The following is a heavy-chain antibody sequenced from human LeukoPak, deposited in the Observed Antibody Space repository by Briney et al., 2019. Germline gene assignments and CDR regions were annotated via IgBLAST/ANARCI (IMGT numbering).Heavy chain of an antibody. CDR2: MNPNSGNT. V-gene: IGHV1-8*03. CDR3: ARVSPPDY. CDR1: GYTFTGYY. Sequence: GASVKVSCKASGYTFTGYYMHWVRQATGQGLEWMGWMNPNSGNTGYAQKFQGRVTITRNTSISTAYMELSSLRSEDTAVYYCARVSPPDYWGQGTLVTVSS. J-gene: IGHJ4*02.